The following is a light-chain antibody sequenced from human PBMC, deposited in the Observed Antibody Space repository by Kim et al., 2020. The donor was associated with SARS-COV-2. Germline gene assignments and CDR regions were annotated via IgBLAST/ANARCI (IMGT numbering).Light chain of an antibody. CDR1: SSDVGGYDY. CDR3: GSYTSTNTRI. J-gene: IGLJ1*01. CDR2: AVS. Sequence: GQSITISCTGTSSDVGGYDYVSWYQQHPGKAPQVIVYAVSRRPSGVSNRFSGSKSGSTASLTISGLRAEDEADYYCGSYTSTNTRIFGTGTKVTVL. V-gene: IGLV2-14*03.